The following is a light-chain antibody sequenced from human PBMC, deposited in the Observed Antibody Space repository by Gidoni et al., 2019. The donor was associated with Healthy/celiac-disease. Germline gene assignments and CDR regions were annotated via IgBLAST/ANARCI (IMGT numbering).Light chain of an antibody. CDR1: QSISSN. CDR2: GAS. V-gene: IGKV3-15*01. CDR3: QQYNNWPWT. J-gene: IGKJ1*01. Sequence: EIVMTQSPGTLSVSPGERATLSCRASQSISSNLAWYQQKSGQAPRLLIYGASTRATGIPARFSGSGSGTEFILTIISLQSEDFAVYYCQQYNNWPWTFGQGTKVEIK.